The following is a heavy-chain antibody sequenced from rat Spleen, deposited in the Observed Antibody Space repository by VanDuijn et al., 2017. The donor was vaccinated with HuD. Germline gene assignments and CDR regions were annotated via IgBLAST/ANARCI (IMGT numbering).Heavy chain of an antibody. CDR2: VNSAGTP. J-gene: IGHJ2*01. CDR1: GYSITSAYR. Sequence: EVHLQESGPGLVKPSQSLSLTCSVTGYSITSAYRWNWIRKFPGHKLEWMGYVNSAGTPNYNPSLKSRITITRDTSKNQFFLQVNSVTTEDTATYYCARSDGTHYYLPFANWGQGVMVTVSS. D-gene: IGHD1-12*02. V-gene: IGHV3-3*01. CDR3: ARSDGTHYYLPFAN.